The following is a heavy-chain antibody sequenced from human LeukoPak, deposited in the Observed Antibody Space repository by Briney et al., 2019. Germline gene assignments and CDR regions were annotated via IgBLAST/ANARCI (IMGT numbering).Heavy chain of an antibody. CDR1: GFTFSSYA. V-gene: IGHV3-30-3*01. D-gene: IGHD3-22*01. Sequence: GGSLRLSCAASGFTFSSYAMHWVRQAPGKGLEWVAVISYDGSNKYYADSVKGRFTISRDNSKNTLYLQMNSLRAEDTAVYYCARSYESGGYIDSGGQGILVTVS. CDR3: ARSYESGGYIDS. J-gene: IGHJ4*02. CDR2: ISYDGSNK.